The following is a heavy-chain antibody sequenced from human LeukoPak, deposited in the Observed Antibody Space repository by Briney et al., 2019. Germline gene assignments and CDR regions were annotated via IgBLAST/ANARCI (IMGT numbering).Heavy chain of an antibody. V-gene: IGHV1-18*01. CDR2: ISAYNGNT. Sequence: ASVKVSCKASDYTFINYGISWVRQAPGQGLEWMGWISAYNGNTYYAQKLQGRVTMTTDTSTSTAYMELRSLRSDDTAVCYCAREPLPPPGTRALDYWGQGTLVTVSS. D-gene: IGHD1-1*01. J-gene: IGHJ4*02. CDR3: AREPLPPPGTRALDY. CDR1: DYTFINYG.